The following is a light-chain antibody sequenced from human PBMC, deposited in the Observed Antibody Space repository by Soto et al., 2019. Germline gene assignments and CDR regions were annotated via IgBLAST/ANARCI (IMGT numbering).Light chain of an antibody. V-gene: IGKV3-15*01. CDR2: GAS. J-gene: IGKJ1*01. CDR1: QSVSSN. Sequence: EIVMTQSPATLSVSPGERATLSCRASQSVSSNLAWYQQKPGQPPRLLIYGASTRATDIPARFTGSGSGTEFTLTISSLQSEDFAIYYCQQYNNWPPTWTFGQGTKVDIK. CDR3: QQYNNWPPTWT.